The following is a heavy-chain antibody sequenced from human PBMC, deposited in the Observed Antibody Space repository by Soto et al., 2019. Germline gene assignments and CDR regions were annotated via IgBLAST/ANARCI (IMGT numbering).Heavy chain of an antibody. CDR1: GYTFTSYA. D-gene: IGHD6-6*01. CDR3: ARDNIAARPMYYYYYYMDV. Sequence: ASVKVSCKASGYTFTSYAMHWVRQAPGQRLEWMGWINAGNGNTKYSQKFQGRVTITRDTSASTAYMELSSLRSEDTAVYYCARDNIAARPMYYYYYYMDVWGKGTTVTVSS. V-gene: IGHV1-3*01. J-gene: IGHJ6*03. CDR2: INAGNGNT.